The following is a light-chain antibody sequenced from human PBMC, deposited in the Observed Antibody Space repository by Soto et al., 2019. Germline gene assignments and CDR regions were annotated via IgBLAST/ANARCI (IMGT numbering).Light chain of an antibody. J-gene: IGKJ3*01. V-gene: IGKV3-20*01. CDR3: QHNATYPPFT. Sequence: EIVLTQSPGTLSLSPGERATLSCRASQSVSSSYLAWYQQKPGQSPRLLIYGASSRATGIPDRFSGSGSGTDFTLTISRLEPEDFAVYYCQHNATYPPFTFGPGTKVDIK. CDR2: GAS. CDR1: QSVSSSY.